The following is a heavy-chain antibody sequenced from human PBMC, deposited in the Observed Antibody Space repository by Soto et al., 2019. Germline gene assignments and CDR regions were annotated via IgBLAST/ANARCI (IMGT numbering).Heavy chain of an antibody. V-gene: IGHV4-30-2*03. CDR1: GGSISSGGYS. D-gene: IGHD3-16*01. J-gene: IGHJ4*02. CDR3: ARHVLTAYIVYYFDF. CDR2: IYHSGST. Sequence: PSETLSLTCAVSGGSISSGGYSWSWIRQPPGKGLEWIGYIYHSGSTYYNPSLKSRITISVDTSKNQFSLNLTSVTAADTAVYYCARHVLTAYIVYYFDFWGQGTLVTVSS.